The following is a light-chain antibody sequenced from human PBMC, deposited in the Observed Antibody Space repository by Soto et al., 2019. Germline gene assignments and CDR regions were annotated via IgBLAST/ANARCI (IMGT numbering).Light chain of an antibody. V-gene: IGKV3-20*01. CDR3: QQFDDSQWT. CDR1: QSISSY. J-gene: IGKJ1*01. Sequence: EIVLTQSPVTLSLSPGERATLSCRDSQSISSYLAWYQQKPGQAPRLLISGASTRATGIPARFSGSGSGTDFTLTISRLEPEDFAVYYCQQFDDSQWTFGQGTKVDI. CDR2: GAS.